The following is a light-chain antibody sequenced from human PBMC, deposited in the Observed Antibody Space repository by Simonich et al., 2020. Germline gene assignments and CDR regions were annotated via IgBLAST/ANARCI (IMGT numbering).Light chain of an antibody. V-gene: IGKV3-15*01. CDR1: QSVSIH. Sequence: DIVMTQSPDSLAVSPGERATLSCKASQSVSIHLAWYQQKPGQAPRLLIYGASPRATGIPARFSGSGSGTEFTLTISSLQSEDFAVYYCQQYNNWYTFGQGTKLEIK. J-gene: IGKJ2*01. CDR2: GAS. CDR3: QQYNNWYT.